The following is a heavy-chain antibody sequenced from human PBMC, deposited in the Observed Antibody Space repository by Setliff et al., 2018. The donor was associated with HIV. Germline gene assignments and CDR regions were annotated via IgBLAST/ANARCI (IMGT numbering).Heavy chain of an antibody. CDR1: GFTFSSYW. CDR2: IKQDGSEK. J-gene: IGHJ4*02. Sequence: GGSLRLSCAASGFTFSSYWMSWVRQAPGKGLEWVANIKQDGSEKSYADSVKGRFTISRDNAKNSLYLQMNTLRTEDTAVYYCARDSGTVGADDYWGQGTLVTVSS. D-gene: IGHD1-26*01. V-gene: IGHV3-7*01. CDR3: ARDSGTVGADDY.